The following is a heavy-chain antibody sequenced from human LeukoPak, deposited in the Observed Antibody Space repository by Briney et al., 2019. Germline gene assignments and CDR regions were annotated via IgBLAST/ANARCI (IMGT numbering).Heavy chain of an antibody. CDR2: IYYSGST. D-gene: IGHD2-2*01. V-gene: IGHV4-59*08. CDR1: GSSISSYY. J-gene: IGHJ6*02. CDR3: ARQGGYCSSTSCYEGLYGMDV. Sequence: SETLSLTCTVSGSSISSYYWSWIRQPPGKGLEWIGYIYYSGSTNYNPSLKSRVTISVDTSKNQFSLKLSSVTAADTAVYYCARQGGYCSSTSCYEGLYGMDVWGQGTTVTVSS.